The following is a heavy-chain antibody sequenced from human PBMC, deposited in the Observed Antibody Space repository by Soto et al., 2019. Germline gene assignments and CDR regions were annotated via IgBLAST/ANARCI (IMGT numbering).Heavy chain of an antibody. Sequence: SVKVSCKASGGIFSSYAISWVRQAPGQGLEWMGGIIPIFGTANYAQKFQGRVTITADESTSTAYMELSSLRSEDTAVYYCARDPPLYYYDSSGYSYGNYFDYWGQGTLVTVSS. J-gene: IGHJ4*02. CDR3: ARDPPLYYYDSSGYSYGNYFDY. CDR2: IIPIFGTA. V-gene: IGHV1-69*13. CDR1: GGIFSSYA. D-gene: IGHD3-22*01.